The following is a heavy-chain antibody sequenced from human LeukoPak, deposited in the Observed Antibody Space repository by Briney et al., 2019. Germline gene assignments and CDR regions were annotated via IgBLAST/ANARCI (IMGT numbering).Heavy chain of an antibody. Sequence: GGSLRLSCAASGFTFSSYSMNWVRQAPGKGLEWVSSISSSSSYIYYADSVKGRFTISRDNAKNSLYLQMNSLRAEDTAVYYCARGSGVEAAVDYWGREPWSPSPQ. CDR2: ISSSSSYI. D-gene: IGHD1-14*01. J-gene: IGHJ4*02. V-gene: IGHV3-21*01. CDR3: ARGSGVEAAVDY. CDR1: GFTFSSYS.